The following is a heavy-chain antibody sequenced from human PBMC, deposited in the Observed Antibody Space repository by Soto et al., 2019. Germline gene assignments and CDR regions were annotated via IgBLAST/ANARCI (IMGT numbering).Heavy chain of an antibody. Sequence: QVQLVQSGAEVKKPGSSVKVSCKASGGTFSSDSFSWVRQAPGKGLEWMGGIIPMFDTPIYAQKFQDRVTISADESTSTAYMQLSSLRSGDTAVYYCERSRGLDRDFYYWGQVFLATVSS. CDR2: IIPMFDTP. CDR3: ERSRGLDRDFYY. D-gene: IGHD2-15*01. V-gene: IGHV1-69*12. J-gene: IGHJ4*02. CDR1: GGTFSSDS.